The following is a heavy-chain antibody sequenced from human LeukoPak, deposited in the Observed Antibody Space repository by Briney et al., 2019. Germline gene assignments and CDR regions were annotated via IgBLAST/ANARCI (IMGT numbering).Heavy chain of an antibody. CDR2: ISNDGSNE. J-gene: IGHJ3*01. CDR1: GFSFREYP. V-gene: IGHV3-30-3*01. CDR3: ARAQISIISSGQYLDV. Sequence: GGSLRLSCVASGFSFREYPIHWVRQAPGKGLEWVAVISNDGSNEYDAEFVKGRFTMSSDNSKNTVFLDMNNLRTEDTAVYYCARAQISIISSGQYLDVWGQGTLVTVSS. D-gene: IGHD3-9*01.